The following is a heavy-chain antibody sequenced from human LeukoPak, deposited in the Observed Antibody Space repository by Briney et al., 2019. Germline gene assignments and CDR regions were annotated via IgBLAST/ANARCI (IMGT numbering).Heavy chain of an antibody. CDR3: ARGSPVGATDY. V-gene: IGHV3-48*01. J-gene: IGHJ4*02. D-gene: IGHD1-26*01. Sequence: GVSLRLSCAASGFTFSSYSMNWVRQAPGKGLEWVSYISSSSSTIYYADSVKGRFTISRDNAKNSLYLQMNSLRAEDTAVYYCARGSPVGATDYWGQGTLVTVSS. CDR1: GFTFSSYS. CDR2: ISSSSSTI.